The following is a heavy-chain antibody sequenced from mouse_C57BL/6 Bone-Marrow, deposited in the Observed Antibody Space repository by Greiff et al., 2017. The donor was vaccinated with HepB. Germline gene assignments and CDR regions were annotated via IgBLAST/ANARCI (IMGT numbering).Heavy chain of an antibody. D-gene: IGHD1-1*01. CDR1: GYTFTSYW. J-gene: IGHJ2*01. Sequence: QVQLQQPGAELVKPGASVKLSCKASGYTFTSYWMHWVKQRPGQGLEWIGMIHPNSGSTNYNEKFKSKATLTVDKSSSTAYMQLSSLTSEDSAVYYCSLLFCYGSSLFDYWGQGTTLTVSS. CDR3: SLLFCYGSSLFDY. CDR2: IHPNSGST. V-gene: IGHV1-64*01.